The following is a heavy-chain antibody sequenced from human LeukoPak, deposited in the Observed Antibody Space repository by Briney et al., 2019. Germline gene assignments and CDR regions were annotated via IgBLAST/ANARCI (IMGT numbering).Heavy chain of an antibody. Sequence: GESLQISCNGSEYTFTYYWIGWVRPMPGKGLEWMGIIYPADSDTRYGPSFQGQVTISADKFTTTIYLEWSSLKASDTAMYFCARLRGYSGPKDPFDLWGQGTLVTVPS. D-gene: IGHD3-10*01. V-gene: IGHV5-51*01. CDR3: ARLRGYSGPKDPFDL. CDR2: IYPADSDT. CDR1: EYTFTYYW. J-gene: IGHJ3*01.